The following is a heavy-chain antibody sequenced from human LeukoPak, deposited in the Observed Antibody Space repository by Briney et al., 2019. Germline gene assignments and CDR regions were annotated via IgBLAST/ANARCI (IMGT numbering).Heavy chain of an antibody. CDR2: INPNSGAT. CDR3: ARGYSSSWSFRYYYYGMDV. Sequence: GASVKGSCKASGYTFTGDYMHWVRQAPGQGLEWMGWINPNSGATNYAQKFQGRVTMTRDTSISTAYMGLSRLRSDNTAVYYCARGYSSSWSFRYYYYGMDVWGRGTTVTVSS. CDR1: GYTFTGDY. D-gene: IGHD6-13*01. V-gene: IGHV1-2*02. J-gene: IGHJ6*02.